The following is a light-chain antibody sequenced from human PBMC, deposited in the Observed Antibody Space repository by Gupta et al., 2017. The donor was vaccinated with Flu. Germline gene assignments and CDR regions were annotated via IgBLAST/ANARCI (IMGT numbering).Light chain of an antibody. CDR1: QSVSSY. CDR2: DAS. CDR3: QQRSNWPPVT. J-gene: IGKJ4*01. V-gene: IGKV3-11*01. Sequence: EIVLTQSPATLSLSPGERATLSCRASQSVSSYLAWYQQKPGQAPRLLIYDASNRATGIPARFSGSGSGTDFTLTISSREPEDFAVYYCQQRSNWPPVTFGGGTXVEIK.